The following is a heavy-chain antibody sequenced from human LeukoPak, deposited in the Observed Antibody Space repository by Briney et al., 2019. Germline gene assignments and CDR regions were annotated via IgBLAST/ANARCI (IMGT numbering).Heavy chain of an antibody. Sequence: ASVKVSCKASGYTFTSYDINWVRQAPGQGLEWMGWMNPNSGNTGYAQKFQGRVTMTRNTSISTAYMELSSLRSEDTAVYYCARSISSEHVLRFLEWLSETLDYWGQGTLVTVSS. CDR3: ARSISSEHVLRFLEWLSETLDY. J-gene: IGHJ4*02. CDR1: GYTFTSYD. CDR2: MNPNSGNT. V-gene: IGHV1-8*01. D-gene: IGHD3-3*01.